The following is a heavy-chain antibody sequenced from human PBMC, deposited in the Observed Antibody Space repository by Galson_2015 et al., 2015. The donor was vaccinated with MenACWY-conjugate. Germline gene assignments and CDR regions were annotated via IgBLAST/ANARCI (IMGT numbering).Heavy chain of an antibody. CDR3: VVNSYGS. CDR1: GFAFSNYN. Sequence: SLRLSCAASGFAFSNYNLHWVRQAPGKGLEYVAAIRGSGDGTYYADSVKGRFTISRDNSKNTLSLHMSSLRTEDTAVYYCVVNSYGSWGQETLVTVSS. J-gene: IGHJ4*02. CDR2: IRGSGDGT. V-gene: IGHV3-64D*06. D-gene: IGHD2/OR15-2a*01.